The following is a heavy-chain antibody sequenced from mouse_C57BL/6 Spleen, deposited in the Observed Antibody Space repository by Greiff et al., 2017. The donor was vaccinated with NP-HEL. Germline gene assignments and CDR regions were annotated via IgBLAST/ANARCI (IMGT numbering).Heavy chain of an antibody. J-gene: IGHJ1*03. Sequence: EVKVVESGGGLVQPGGSLKLSCAASGFTFSDYGMAWVRQAPRKGPEWVAFISNLAYSIYYADTVTGRFTISRENAKNTLYLEMSSLRSEDTAMYYCARQSTGDWYFDVWGTGTTVTVSS. CDR3: ARQSTGDWYFDV. D-gene: IGHD4-1*02. V-gene: IGHV5-15*01. CDR2: ISNLAYSI. CDR1: GFTFSDYG.